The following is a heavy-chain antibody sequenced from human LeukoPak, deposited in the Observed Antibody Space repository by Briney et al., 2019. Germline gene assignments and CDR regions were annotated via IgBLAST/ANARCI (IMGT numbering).Heavy chain of an antibody. Sequence: GASVKVSCKASSDTFTSYAISWVRQAPGQGLEWMGWISAYNGNTNYAQKLQGRVTMTTDTSTSTAYMELRSLRSDDTAVYYCARVDDGYNYLPMIPNAFDIWGQGTMVTVSS. CDR2: ISAYNGNT. CDR1: SDTFTSYA. V-gene: IGHV1-18*01. J-gene: IGHJ3*02. D-gene: IGHD5-24*01. CDR3: ARVDDGYNYLPMIPNAFDI.